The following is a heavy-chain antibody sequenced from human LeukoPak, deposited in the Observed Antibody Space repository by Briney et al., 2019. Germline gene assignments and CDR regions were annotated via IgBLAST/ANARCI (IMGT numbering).Heavy chain of an antibody. J-gene: IGHJ4*02. V-gene: IGHV3-23*01. CDR1: GFTFSSYA. CDR3: AKAGRIAVAGIGDY. CDR2: ISGSGGST. Sequence: GRSLRLSCAASGFTFSSYAMSWVRQAPGKGLEWVSAISGSGGSTYYADSVKGRFTISRDNSKNTLYLQMNSLRAEDTAVYYCAKAGRIAVAGIGDYWGQGTLVTVSS. D-gene: IGHD6-19*01.